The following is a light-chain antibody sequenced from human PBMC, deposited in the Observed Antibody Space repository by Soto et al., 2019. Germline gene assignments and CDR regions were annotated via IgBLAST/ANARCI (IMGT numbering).Light chain of an antibody. J-gene: IGKJ1*01. CDR1: QSVSSN. Sequence: EIVMSQSPATRSVSAGERSTVSCRTSQSVSSNLAWYQQKPGQAPRLLIYGASTRATGVPARFSGSGSGTELTLTISSLQSEDVAVYYCQQYPNWPPWTFGQGTKVDIK. V-gene: IGKV3-15*01. CDR3: QQYPNWPPWT. CDR2: GAS.